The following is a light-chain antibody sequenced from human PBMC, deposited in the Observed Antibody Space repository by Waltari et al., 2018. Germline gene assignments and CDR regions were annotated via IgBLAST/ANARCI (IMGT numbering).Light chain of an antibody. CDR3: QETYTPPWT. J-gene: IGKJ1*01. CDR1: QSVSTH. CDR2: SAS. Sequence: DIQMTQSPLSLSASVGDRVTVTCRASQSVSTHLNWYQHKPGEAPELLVYSASFLETGVPSRFSAGGSGTDFNFTITAVQPEDFATYYCQETYTPPWTFGPGTRLEIK. V-gene: IGKV1-39*01.